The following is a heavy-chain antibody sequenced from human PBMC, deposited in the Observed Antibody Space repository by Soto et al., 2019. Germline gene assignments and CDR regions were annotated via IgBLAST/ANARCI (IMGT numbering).Heavy chain of an antibody. CDR2: ISAHNGNT. V-gene: IGHV1-18*01. CDR1: GYTFTSYG. Sequence: QVHLVQSGAEVKKPGASVKVSCKASGYTFTSYGITWVRQAPGQGLEWMGWISAHNGNTDYAQKLQGRVIVTRDTSTSTAYMELRSLRSDETAVYYCARGRDGDDWGQGAMVTVSS. J-gene: IGHJ4*02. CDR3: ARGRDGDD.